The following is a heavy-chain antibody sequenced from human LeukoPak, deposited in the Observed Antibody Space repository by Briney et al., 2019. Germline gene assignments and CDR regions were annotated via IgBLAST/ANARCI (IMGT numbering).Heavy chain of an antibody. D-gene: IGHD3-10*01. V-gene: IGHV3-9*01. CDR1: GFTFDDYA. J-gene: IGHJ6*02. Sequence: GRSLRLSCAASGFTFDDYAMHWVRQAPGKGLEWVSGISWNSGSIGYADSVKGRFTISRDNAKNSLYLQMNGLRAEDTALYYWAKDRGEVHYYGMDVWGQGTTVTVSS. CDR2: ISWNSGSI. CDR3: AKDRGEVHYYGMDV.